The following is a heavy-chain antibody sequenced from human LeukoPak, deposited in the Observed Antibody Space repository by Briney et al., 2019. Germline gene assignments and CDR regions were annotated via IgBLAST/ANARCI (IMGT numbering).Heavy chain of an antibody. CDR3: AKGGASSSWYDAFDI. CDR2: ISHDGSNK. D-gene: IGHD6-13*01. Sequence: PGRSLRLSCAASRFNLSSYGMHWVRQAPGKGLEWVAGISHDGSNKYYADSVKGRFTISRDNSKNTLYLQMNSLRAEDTAGYYCAKGGASSSWYDAFDIWGQGTMVTVSS. J-gene: IGHJ3*02. CDR1: RFNLSSYG. V-gene: IGHV3-30*18.